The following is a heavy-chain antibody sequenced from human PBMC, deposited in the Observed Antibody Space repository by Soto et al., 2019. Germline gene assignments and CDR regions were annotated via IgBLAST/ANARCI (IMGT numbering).Heavy chain of an antibody. CDR3: ARRVGYSYGIMDV. CDR1: GFTFSTYW. J-gene: IGHJ6*02. V-gene: IGHV3-74*01. CDR2: INTDGSST. D-gene: IGHD5-18*01. Sequence: EVQLVESGGGLVQPGGSLRLSCAASGFTFSTYWMHWVRQVPGEGLVWVSRINTDGSSTSYADSVKGRFTISRDNAKNMLSLQMNSLRVEDTGVYFCARRVGYSYGIMDVWGQGTTVTVSS.